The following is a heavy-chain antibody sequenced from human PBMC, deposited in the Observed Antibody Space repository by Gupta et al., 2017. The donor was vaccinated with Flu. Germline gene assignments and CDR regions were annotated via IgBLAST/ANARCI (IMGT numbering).Heavy chain of an antibody. CDR2: MYSGGAT. D-gene: IGHD6-25*01. CDR1: GFPVSGNS. CDR3: SRSAAGVVY. J-gene: IGHJ4*02. Sequence: EVRLVESGGDLVQPGESLSLSSAASGFPVSGNSMTWVRQPPEKGLEWVACMYSGGATYYAASVEGRFTISRDSFKNLLYLQMDRLRVEDTCVYYCSRSAAGVVYWGQGTLVTVSP. V-gene: IGHV3-53*01.